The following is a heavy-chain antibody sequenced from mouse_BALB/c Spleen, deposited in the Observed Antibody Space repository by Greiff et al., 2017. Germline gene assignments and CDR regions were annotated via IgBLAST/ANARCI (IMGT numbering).Heavy chain of an antibody. Sequence: DVKLVESGGGLVQPGGSLKLSCAASGFTFSSYGMSWVRQTPDKRLELVATINSNGGSTYYPDSVKGRFTISRDNAKNTLYLQMSSLKSEDTAMYYCARDAGLSGYWYFDVWGAGTTVTVSS. CDR1: GFTFSSYG. V-gene: IGHV5-6-3*01. CDR3: ARDAGLSGYWYFDV. D-gene: IGHD1-3*01. J-gene: IGHJ1*01. CDR2: INSNGGST.